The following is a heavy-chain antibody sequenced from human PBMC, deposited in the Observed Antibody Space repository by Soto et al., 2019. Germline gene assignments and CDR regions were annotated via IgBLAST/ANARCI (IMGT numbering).Heavy chain of an antibody. CDR2: IYYSGST. CDR1: GGSISSYY. V-gene: IGHV4-59*08. CDR3: ARRGRVIGSGYDFSYYYYMDV. Sequence: SETLSLTCTVSGGSISSYYWSWIRQPPGKGLEWIGYIYYSGSTNYNPSLKSRVTISVDTSKNQFSLKLSSVTAADTAVYYCARRGRVIGSGYDFSYYYYMDVWGKGTTVTVSS. J-gene: IGHJ6*03. D-gene: IGHD5-12*01.